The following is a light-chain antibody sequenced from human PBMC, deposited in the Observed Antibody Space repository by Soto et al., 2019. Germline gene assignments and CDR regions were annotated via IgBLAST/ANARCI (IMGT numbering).Light chain of an antibody. CDR3: DSYAGGNQV. Sequence: QSALTQPPSASGSPGQSVTISCTGTSSDVGGYNFVSWYQHHPGKAPKLMIYEVTKRPSGVPDRFSGSKSGNTASLTVSGLLAEDEADYYCDSYAGGNQVFGTGTKLTVL. CDR2: EVT. CDR1: SSDVGGYNF. J-gene: IGLJ1*01. V-gene: IGLV2-8*01.